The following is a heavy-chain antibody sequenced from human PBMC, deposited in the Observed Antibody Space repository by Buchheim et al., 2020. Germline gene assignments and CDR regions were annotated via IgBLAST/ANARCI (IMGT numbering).Heavy chain of an antibody. CDR3: ARAPAAAGTYYYGMDV. Sequence: QVQLVQSGAEVKKPGASVKVSCKASGYTFTSYYMHWVRQAPGQGLEWMGIINPSGGSTSYAQKFQGRVPMTSDTSTSTVYMELSSLRSEDTAVYYCARAPAAAGTYYYGMDVWGQGTT. CDR2: INPSGGST. J-gene: IGHJ6*02. CDR1: GYTFTSYY. V-gene: IGHV1-46*01. D-gene: IGHD6-13*01.